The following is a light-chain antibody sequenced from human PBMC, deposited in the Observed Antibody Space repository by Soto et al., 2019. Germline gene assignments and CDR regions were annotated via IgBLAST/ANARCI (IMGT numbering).Light chain of an antibody. J-gene: IGKJ2*01. V-gene: IGKV1-9*01. CDR3: KQWNSYPSP. Sequence: DIQVTKSPSALSASVGDRVTITCRASQRINIWLAWFQQKPGKAPKLLISAASTLQSGVPSRFSGSGSETEFTLTISSLQPEDCATDCSKQWNSYPSPFG. CDR2: AAS. CDR1: QRINIW.